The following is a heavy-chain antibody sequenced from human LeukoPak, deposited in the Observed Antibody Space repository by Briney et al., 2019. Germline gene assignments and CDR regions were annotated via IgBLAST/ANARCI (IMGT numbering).Heavy chain of an antibody. CDR3: AKDRSPSGPIAVAGNFDD. Sequence: GGSLRLSCAASGFTFSSYGMYWVCQAPGKGLGRVSVISYDGSNKYYADSVKGRFTISRDNSKNTLYLQMNSLRAEDTAVYYCAKDRSPSGPIAVAGNFDDWGQGTLVTVSS. V-gene: IGHV3-30*18. J-gene: IGHJ4*02. D-gene: IGHD6-19*01. CDR1: GFTFSSYG. CDR2: ISYDGSNK.